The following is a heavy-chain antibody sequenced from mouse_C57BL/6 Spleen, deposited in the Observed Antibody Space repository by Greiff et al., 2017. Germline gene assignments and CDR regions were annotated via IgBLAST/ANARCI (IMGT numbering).Heavy chain of an antibody. CDR2: INPSSGYT. Sequence: VQLVESGAELARPGASVKMSCKASGYTFTSYTMHWVKQRPGQGLEWIGYINPSSGYTKYNQKFKDKATLTADKSSSTAYMQLSSLTSEDSAVYYCARGGYGNYYFDYWGQGTTLTVSS. CDR3: ARGGYGNYYFDY. D-gene: IGHD2-1*01. J-gene: IGHJ2*01. CDR1: GYTFTSYT. V-gene: IGHV1-4*01.